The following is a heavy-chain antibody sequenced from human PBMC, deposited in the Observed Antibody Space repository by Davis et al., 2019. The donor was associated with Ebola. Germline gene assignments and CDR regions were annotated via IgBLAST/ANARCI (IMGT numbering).Heavy chain of an antibody. CDR3: ARVGRSWFDP. Sequence: LRLSCAVSGYSISSGGYSWSWVRQPPGKGLEWIGYIYHSGSTYYNPSLKSRVTISVDRSKNQFSLKLSSVTAADTAVYYCARVGRSWFDPWGQGTLVTVSS. CDR2: IYHSGST. CDR1: GYSISSGGYS. V-gene: IGHV4-30-2*01. J-gene: IGHJ5*02.